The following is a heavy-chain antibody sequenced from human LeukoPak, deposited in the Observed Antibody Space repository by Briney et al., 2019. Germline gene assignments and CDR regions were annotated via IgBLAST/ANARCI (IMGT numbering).Heavy chain of an antibody. D-gene: IGHD3-22*01. CDR2: ISAYNGNT. V-gene: IGHV1-18*01. CDR1: GYTFTIYG. CDR3: ARVDYYDSSGYYPFDY. Sequence: ATVKVSCTASGYTFTIYGISWVRQAPGQGLEWMGWISAYNGNTNYAQKLQGRVTMTTDTSTSTAYMELRSLRSDDTAVYYCARVDYYDSSGYYPFDYWGQGTLVTVSS. J-gene: IGHJ4*02.